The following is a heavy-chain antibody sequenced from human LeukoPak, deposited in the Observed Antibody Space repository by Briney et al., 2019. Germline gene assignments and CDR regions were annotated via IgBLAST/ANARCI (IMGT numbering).Heavy chain of an antibody. J-gene: IGHJ5*02. V-gene: IGHV4-39*01. Sequence: SETLCVSCTVSGGSINIDVYYWDWIRQTPGKGLEWIGNIHNRGNTYYKSSLKSRVGMSIDTSQNQFSLRLSSVTAADTAVYYCARHPGRSNWFDTWGQGNLVTISS. CDR2: IHNRGNT. D-gene: IGHD3-10*01. CDR3: ARHPGRSNWFDT. CDR1: GGSINIDVYY.